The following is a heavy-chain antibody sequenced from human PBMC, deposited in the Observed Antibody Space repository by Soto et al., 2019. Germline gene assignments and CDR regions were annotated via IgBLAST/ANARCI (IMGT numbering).Heavy chain of an antibody. CDR2: IYYSGST. D-gene: IGHD1-26*01. Sequence: SETLSLTCTVSGGSISSGGYYWSWIRQHPGKGLEWIGYIYYSGSTYYNPSLKSRVTISVDTSKNQFSLKLSSVTAADTAVYYCARARAPAIVGADFDYWGQGTLVTVSS. J-gene: IGHJ4*02. V-gene: IGHV4-31*03. CDR1: GGSISSGGYY. CDR3: ARARAPAIVGADFDY.